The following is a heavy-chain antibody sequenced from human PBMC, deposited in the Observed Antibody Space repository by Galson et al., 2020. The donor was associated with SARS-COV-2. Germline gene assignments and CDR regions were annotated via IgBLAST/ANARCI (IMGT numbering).Heavy chain of an antibody. CDR2: IDWENNK. Sequence: SGPTLVKPTQTLTLTCTFSGFSLSTSGMRVSWIRQPPGKALEWLARIDWENNKFYSPPLKTRPTISKDTSKNRVSLTMTNMDPVDTATYYCAREYYDILTGYYFGMDVWGQGTTVTVAS. CDR3: AREYYDILTGYYFGMDV. CDR1: GFSLSTSGMR. D-gene: IGHD3-9*01. J-gene: IGHJ6*02. V-gene: IGHV2-70*04.